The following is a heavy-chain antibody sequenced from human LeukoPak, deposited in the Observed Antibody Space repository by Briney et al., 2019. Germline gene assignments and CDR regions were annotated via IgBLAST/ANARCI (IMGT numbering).Heavy chain of an antibody. CDR2: IISDGST. CDR1: GFTFSTYW. V-gene: IGHV3-74*01. CDR3: ARAPSEIGGYYPEYFRH. J-gene: IGHJ1*01. D-gene: IGHD3-22*01. Sequence: GGCLRLSCAASGFTFSTYWMHWVRQAPGKGLVWVSRIISDGSTNYADSVKGRFTISRDNAKNTVSLQMNSLRPEDTGVYYCARAPSEIGGYYPEYFRHWGQGTLVTVSS.